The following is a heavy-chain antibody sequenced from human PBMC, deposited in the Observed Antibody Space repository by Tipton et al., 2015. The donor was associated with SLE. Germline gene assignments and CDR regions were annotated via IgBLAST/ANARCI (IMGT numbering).Heavy chain of an antibody. V-gene: IGHV1-8*01. J-gene: IGHJ4*02. CDR3: TRDEWNLPCGY. CDR2: MGPNSGNT. D-gene: IGHD1-26*01. CDR1: GYTFASYD. Sequence: QLVQSGAEVRKPGASVKVSCKASGYTFASYDINWVRQAPRQGLGWMGWMGPNSGNTGYAQKFQGRVTMTRNTSTTTAYMELSSLTSEDTAVYYCTRDEWNLPCGYWGQGTLVTVSS.